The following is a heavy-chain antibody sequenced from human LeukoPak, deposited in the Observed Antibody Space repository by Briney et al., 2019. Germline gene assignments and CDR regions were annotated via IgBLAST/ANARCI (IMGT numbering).Heavy chain of an antibody. Sequence: GGSLRLSCAASGFTFSSYGMHWVRQAPGKGLEWVAVIWYDGSNKYYADSVKGRFTISRDNSKNTLYLQMNSLRAEDTAVYYCAREYFRFPGDPWGQGTLVTVSS. CDR3: AREYFRFPGDP. V-gene: IGHV3-33*01. J-gene: IGHJ5*02. D-gene: IGHD2-8*01. CDR2: IWYDGSNK. CDR1: GFTFSSYG.